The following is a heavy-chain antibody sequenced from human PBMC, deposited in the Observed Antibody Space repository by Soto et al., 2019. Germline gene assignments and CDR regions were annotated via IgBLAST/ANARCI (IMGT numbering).Heavy chain of an antibody. J-gene: IGHJ3*02. CDR1: GGSISSGGYS. D-gene: IGHD3-10*01. V-gene: IGHV4-30-2*01. CDR2: IYHSGST. Sequence: SETLSLTCAVSGGSISSGGYSWSWIRQPPGKGLEWIGYIYHSGSTYYNPSLKSRVTISVDRSKNQFSLKLSSVTAADTAVYYCARGFPKPYYGSGSYHNVHAFDIWGQGTMVTVSS. CDR3: ARGFPKPYYGSGSYHNVHAFDI.